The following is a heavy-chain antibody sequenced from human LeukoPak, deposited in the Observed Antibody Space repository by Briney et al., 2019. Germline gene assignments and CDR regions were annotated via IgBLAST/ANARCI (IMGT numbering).Heavy chain of an antibody. CDR3: ARVDYDFGSGYLQPPDY. CDR1: GYTFTIYS. CDR2: ISAYNGNT. J-gene: IGHJ4*02. V-gene: IGHV1-18*01. Sequence: ASVKVSCKASGYTFTIYSISSVRPAPGQGLEWMGWISAYNGNTNYAQKLQGRVTMTTDTSTSTAYMELRSLRSDGTAVYYCARVDYDFGSGYLQPPDYWGQGTLVTVSS. D-gene: IGHD3-3*01.